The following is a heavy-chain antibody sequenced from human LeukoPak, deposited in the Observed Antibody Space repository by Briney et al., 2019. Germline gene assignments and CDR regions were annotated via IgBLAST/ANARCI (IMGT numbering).Heavy chain of an antibody. CDR2: IHPDGSIT. D-gene: IGHD3-3*02. J-gene: IGHJ5*02. CDR3: APQQAFSPYNWFDP. V-gene: IGHV3-74*03. CDR1: XXXXXXXX. Sequence: SXXLSCVGSXXXXXXXXMHXVXQAPXXGXXXXXXIHPDGSITTYADSVKGRFTISRDNTKNTLYLQMNSLRAEDTAVYYCAPQQAFSPYNWFDPWGQGTLVTVSS.